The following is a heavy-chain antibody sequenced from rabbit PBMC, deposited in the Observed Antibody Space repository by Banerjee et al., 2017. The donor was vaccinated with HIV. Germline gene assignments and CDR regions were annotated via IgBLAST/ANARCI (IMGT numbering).Heavy chain of an antibody. V-gene: IGHV1S40*01. CDR3: ARDLHREFNL. CDR2: SDTGSGIT. Sequence: QSLEESGGGLVQPGASLTLTCTASAFSFSSNAINWVRQAPGKGLEWIACSDTGSGITYYASWAKGRFTMSKTSSTTVTLQMTSLTAADTATYFCARDLHREFNLWGPGTLVTVS. J-gene: IGHJ4*01. CDR1: AFSFSSNA.